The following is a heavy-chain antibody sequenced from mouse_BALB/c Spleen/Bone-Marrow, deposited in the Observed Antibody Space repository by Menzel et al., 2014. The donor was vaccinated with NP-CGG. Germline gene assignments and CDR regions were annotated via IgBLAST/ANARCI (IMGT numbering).Heavy chain of an antibody. J-gene: IGHJ2*01. CDR2: ISPYNGGT. D-gene: IGHD2-4*01. CDR1: GYSFTGYT. CDR3: ARDYDEYYFDY. V-gene: IGHV1-18*01. Sequence: VQLQQSGPELVQPGASLKISCKASGYSFTGYTMNWVKQSPGKNLEWIGLISPYNGGTSYNQKFKGKATLTVDKSSSTAYMELLSLTSEDSAVYYCARDYDEYYFDYWGQGTTLTVSS.